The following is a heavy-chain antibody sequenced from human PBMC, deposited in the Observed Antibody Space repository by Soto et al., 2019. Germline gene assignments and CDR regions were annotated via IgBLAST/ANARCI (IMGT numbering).Heavy chain of an antibody. D-gene: IGHD6-6*01. J-gene: IGHJ3*02. CDR2: INPNNGNT. CDR3: ARGIAARTTATIDI. Sequence: QVHLVQSGAEVKKPGASVKVSCKASGYTFNSYGISWVRQAPGQGLEWMGWINPNNGNTKYAQKFQGRVTVTTDTXXSTAYMELGSLRSDDTAVYYCARGIAARTTATIDIWGQGTMVTVSS. V-gene: IGHV1-18*01. CDR1: GYTFNSYG.